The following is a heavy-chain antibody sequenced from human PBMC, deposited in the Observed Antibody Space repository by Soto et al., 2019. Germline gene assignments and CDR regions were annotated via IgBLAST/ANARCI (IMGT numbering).Heavy chain of an antibody. CDR3: ARDDYGDFHYYGMDV. J-gene: IGHJ6*02. D-gene: IGHD4-17*01. V-gene: IGHV4-30-4*01. CDR1: GGSISSGDYY. Sequence: QMQLQESGPGLVKPSQTLSLTCTVSGGSISSGDYYWSWIRQPPGKGLEWIGYIYYSGSTYYNPSLKSRGTISVDTSKNQCSLKLSSVTAADTAVYYCARDDYGDFHYYGMDVWGQGTTVTVSS. CDR2: IYYSGST.